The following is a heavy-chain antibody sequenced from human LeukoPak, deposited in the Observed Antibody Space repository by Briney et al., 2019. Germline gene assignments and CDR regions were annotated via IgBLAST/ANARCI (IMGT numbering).Heavy chain of an antibody. V-gene: IGHV3-20*04. CDR2: ISWNGGTT. CDR3: ARDLGSPGTNVDY. J-gene: IGHJ4*02. CDR1: GFTFGDHG. D-gene: IGHD4-17*01. Sequence: GGSLRLSCAASGFTFGDHGMGWVRQAPEKGLEWVSGISWNGGTTTYADSVKGRFTISRDNAKSSLYLQMNSLRAEDTALYYCARDLGSPGTNVDYWGQGTLVTVSS.